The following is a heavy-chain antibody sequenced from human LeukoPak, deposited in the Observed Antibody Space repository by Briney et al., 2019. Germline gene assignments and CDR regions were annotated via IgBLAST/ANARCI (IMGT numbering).Heavy chain of an antibody. CDR2: INPSGGST. CDR3: ARVREVGATISAFDI. V-gene: IGHV1-46*01. J-gene: IGHJ3*02. D-gene: IGHD1-26*01. Sequence: GASVKVSCKASGYTFTSYYMHWVRQAPGQGLEWMGIINPSGGSTSYAQKFQGRVTMTRDTSTSTVYMELSSLRSEDTAVYYCARVREVGATISAFDIWGQGTMVTVSS. CDR1: GYTFTSYY.